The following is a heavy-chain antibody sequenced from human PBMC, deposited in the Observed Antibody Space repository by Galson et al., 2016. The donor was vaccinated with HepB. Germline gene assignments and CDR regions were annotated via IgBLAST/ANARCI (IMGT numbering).Heavy chain of an antibody. CDR2: ISTYNGDT. V-gene: IGHV1-18*01. D-gene: IGHD3-16*01. CDR3: ASGAEFEY. J-gene: IGHJ4*02. CDR1: GGTFTSLV. Sequence: SVKVSCKASGGTFTSLVISWVRQAPGQGLEWMGWISTYNGDTYYIQNLQGRVTMTTDTSTNTAYMELRSLESDGTAVYYGASGAEFEYWGQGTLVTVSS.